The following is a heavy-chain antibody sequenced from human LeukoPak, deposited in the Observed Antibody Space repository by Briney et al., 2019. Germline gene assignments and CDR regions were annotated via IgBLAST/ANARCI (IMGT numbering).Heavy chain of an antibody. CDR3: AHRGYSYGYLAFDI. V-gene: IGHV2-5*02. CDR1: GISLSTSGVG. D-gene: IGHD5-18*01. J-gene: IGHJ3*02. CDR2: IYWDDDK. Sequence: SGPTLVKPTQTLTLTCTFSGISLSTSGVGVGWIRQPPGKALEWLALIYWDDDKRYSPSLKSRLTITKDTSKNQVVLTMTNMDPVDTATYYCAHRGYSYGYLAFDIWGQGTMVTVSS.